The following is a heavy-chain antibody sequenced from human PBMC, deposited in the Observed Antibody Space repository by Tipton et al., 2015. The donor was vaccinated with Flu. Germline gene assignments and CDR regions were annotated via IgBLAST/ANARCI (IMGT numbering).Heavy chain of an antibody. CDR3: ARDPSLGMPDYFDY. V-gene: IGHV4-38-2*02. CDR2: IYYSGST. Sequence: TLSLTCSVSGDSMGSRYYWGWIRQSPGKGLEWIGTIYYSGSTYYSPSLRSRVTIYVDTSKNQFSLRLSSVTAADTAVYYCARDPSLGMPDYFDYWGQGILVTASS. D-gene: IGHD2-2*01. J-gene: IGHJ4*02. CDR1: GDSMGSRYY.